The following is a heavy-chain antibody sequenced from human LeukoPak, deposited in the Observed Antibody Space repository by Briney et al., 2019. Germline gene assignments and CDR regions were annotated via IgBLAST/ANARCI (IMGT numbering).Heavy chain of an antibody. V-gene: IGHV3-30-3*01. CDR3: ARAMVRGVIPSYFDY. J-gene: IGHJ4*02. CDR1: GFTFSSYA. Sequence: PGESLRLSCAASGFTFSSYAMHWVRQAPGKGLEWVAVISYDGSNKYYADSVKGRFTISRDNSRNTLYLQMNSLRAEDTAVYYCARAMVRGVIPSYFDYWGQGTLVTVSS. CDR2: ISYDGSNK. D-gene: IGHD3-10*01.